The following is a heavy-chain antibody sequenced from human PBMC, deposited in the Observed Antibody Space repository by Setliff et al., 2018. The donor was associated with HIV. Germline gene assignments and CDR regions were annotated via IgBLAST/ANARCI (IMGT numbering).Heavy chain of an antibody. V-gene: IGHV4-39*01. CDR3: ASRVYYYDSSGYLREEGFDP. CDR2: ISHSGNT. J-gene: IGHJ5*02. CDR1: GGSVTNTKSY. D-gene: IGHD3-22*01. Sequence: SETLSLTCTVSGGSVTNTKSYWGWIRQPPGKGLEWIASISHSGNTYYNPSLNSRVTISLDTSENQFSLKLTSVTAADTAVYYCASRVYYYDSSGYLREEGFDPWGQGTLVTVSS.